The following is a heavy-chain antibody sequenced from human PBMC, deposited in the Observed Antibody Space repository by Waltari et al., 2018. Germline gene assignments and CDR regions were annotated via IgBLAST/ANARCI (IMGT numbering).Heavy chain of an antibody. D-gene: IGHD3-16*02. CDR1: GFTFGTSA. CDR3: AKVEGGIVTRYYALDI. V-gene: IGHV3-23*01. Sequence: EVQLLESGGGWVQPGGSLRLSCAASGFTFGTSALSWVRQAPGKGLEWISGISGSSSSTYYADSVKGRFTISRDNSKNTLYLQMNSLRVEDTAVYFCAKVEGGIVTRYYALDIWGQGTMVTVSS. CDR2: ISGSSSST. J-gene: IGHJ3*02.